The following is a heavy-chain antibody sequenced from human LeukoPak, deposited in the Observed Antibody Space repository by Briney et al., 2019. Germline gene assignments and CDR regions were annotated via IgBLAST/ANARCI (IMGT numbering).Heavy chain of an antibody. CDR3: ARGRTWGGRGGRYYFDY. Sequence: SETLSLTCAVYGGSFSGYYWSWIRQPPGKGLEWIGEINHSGSTNYNPSLKSRVTISVDTSKNQFSLKLSSVTAADTAAYYCARGRTWGGRGGRYYFDYWGQGTLVTVSS. V-gene: IGHV4-34*01. CDR2: INHSGST. D-gene: IGHD3-16*01. CDR1: GGSFSGYY. J-gene: IGHJ4*02.